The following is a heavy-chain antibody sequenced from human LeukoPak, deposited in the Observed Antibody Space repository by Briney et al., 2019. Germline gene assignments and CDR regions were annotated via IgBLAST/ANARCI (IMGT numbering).Heavy chain of an antibody. CDR2: IRYDGSNK. CDR1: GFTFSSYG. V-gene: IGHV3-30*02. D-gene: IGHD3-22*01. J-gene: IGHJ5*02. CDR3: AKDPGKYYYDPKGWFDP. Sequence: PGRSLRLSCAASGFTFSSYGMHWVRQAPGKGLEWVAFIRYDGSNKYYADSVKGRFTISRDNSKNTLYLQMNSLRAEDTAVYYCAKDPGKYYYDPKGWFDPWGQGTLVTVSS.